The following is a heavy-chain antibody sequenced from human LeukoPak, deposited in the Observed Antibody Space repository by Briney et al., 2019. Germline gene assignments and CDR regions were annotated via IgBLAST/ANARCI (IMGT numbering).Heavy chain of an antibody. V-gene: IGHV1-8*01. J-gene: IGHJ5*02. Sequence: ASVTVSCKASGYTFINNDINWVRQAPGQGLEWMAWIDPKNGNRGYAQNFQGRVTMTTDTSISTAYMELSSLRSEDTAVYYCARSHTRRGFCGGGRCYPAVWWFDPWGQGTLVTVSS. CDR1: GYTFINND. CDR3: ARSHTRRGFCGGGRCYPAVWWFDP. CDR2: IDPKNGNR. D-gene: IGHD2-15*01.